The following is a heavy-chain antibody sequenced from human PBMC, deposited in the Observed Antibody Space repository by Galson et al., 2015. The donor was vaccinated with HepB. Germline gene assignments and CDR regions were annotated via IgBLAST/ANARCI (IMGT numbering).Heavy chain of an antibody. Sequence: SVKVSCKASGGTFSSYAISWVRQAPGQGLEWMGGIIPIFGTANYAQKFQGRVTITADESTSTAYMELSSLRSEDTAVYYCAREGGPVVPAPDGTMRYYYYMDVWGKGTTVTVSS. CDR1: GGTFSSYA. CDR2: IIPIFGTA. D-gene: IGHD2-2*01. J-gene: IGHJ6*03. V-gene: IGHV1-69*13. CDR3: AREGGPVVPAPDGTMRYYYYMDV.